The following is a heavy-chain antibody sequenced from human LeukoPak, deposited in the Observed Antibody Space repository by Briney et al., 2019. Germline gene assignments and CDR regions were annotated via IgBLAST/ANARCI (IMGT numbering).Heavy chain of an antibody. CDR2: IYHSGST. J-gene: IGHJ4*02. D-gene: IGHD5-24*01. Sequence: PSETLSLTCTVSGGSISSGGYYWSWIRQPPGKGLEWIGYIYHSGSTNYNPSLKSRVTISVDTSKNQFSLKLSSVTAADTAVYYCARGQRDGYNYAYWGQGTLVTVSS. V-gene: IGHV4-61*08. CDR1: GGSISSGGYY. CDR3: ARGQRDGYNYAY.